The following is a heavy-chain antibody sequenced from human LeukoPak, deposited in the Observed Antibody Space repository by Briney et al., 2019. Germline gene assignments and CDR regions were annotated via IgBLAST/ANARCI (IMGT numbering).Heavy chain of an antibody. V-gene: IGHV1-69*13. D-gene: IGHD1-26*01. CDR3: ARGPVGANHYFHY. Sequence: ASVKVSCKXSGGTFSSNAISWVRQAPRQGLEWMGGIIPMFGTTNYAQKFQGRVTITADESTSTAYMELSSLRSEDTAVYYCARGPVGANHYFHYWGQGTLVTVSS. CDR1: GGTFSSNA. J-gene: IGHJ4*02. CDR2: IIPMFGTT.